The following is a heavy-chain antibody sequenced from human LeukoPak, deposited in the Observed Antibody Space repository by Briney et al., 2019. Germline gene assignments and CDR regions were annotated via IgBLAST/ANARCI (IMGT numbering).Heavy chain of an antibody. J-gene: IGHJ5*02. CDR3: AREIGPGPNWFDP. CDR2: IYYSGST. CDR1: GGSISSYY. D-gene: IGHD1-14*01. Sequence: SETLSLTCTVSGGSISSYYWSWIRQPPGKGLEWIGYIYYSGSTNYNPPLKSRVTISVDTSKNQFSLKLSSVTAADTAVYYCAREIGPGPNWFDPWGQGTLVTVSS. V-gene: IGHV4-59*01.